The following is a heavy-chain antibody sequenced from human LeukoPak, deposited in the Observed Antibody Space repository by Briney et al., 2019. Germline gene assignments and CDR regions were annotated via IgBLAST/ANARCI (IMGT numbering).Heavy chain of an antibody. D-gene: IGHD2-2*01. CDR1: GYTFTSYH. V-gene: IGHV1-46*01. CDR3: VREDAHTYYFDF. CDR2: IKSTGDTT. Sequence: GDSVKVSCKTSGYTFTSYHMHWVRQAPGQGLEGVAIIKSTGDTTVYAQKFQGRVTVTRDTSTSTVYMDLSSLSSEDTAVYYCVREDAHTYYFDFWGPGTLVTVSS. J-gene: IGHJ4*02.